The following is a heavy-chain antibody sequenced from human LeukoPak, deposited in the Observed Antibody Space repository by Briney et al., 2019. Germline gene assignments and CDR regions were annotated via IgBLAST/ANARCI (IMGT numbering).Heavy chain of an antibody. V-gene: IGHV1-18*01. CDR3: ARDSGAAANRYYYYGMDV. CDR1: GYTFTSYG. CDR2: ISAYNGNT. Sequence: ASVKVSCKASGYTFTSYGISWVRPAPGQGLEWMGWISAYNGNTNYAQKLQGRVTMTTDTSTSTAYMELRSLRSDDTAVYYCARDSGAAANRYYYYGMDVWGQGTTVTVSS. D-gene: IGHD6-13*01. J-gene: IGHJ6*02.